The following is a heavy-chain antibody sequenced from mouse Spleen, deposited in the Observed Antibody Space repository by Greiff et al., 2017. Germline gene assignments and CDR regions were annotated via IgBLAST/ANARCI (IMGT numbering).Heavy chain of an antibody. J-gene: IGHJ1*01. CDR1: GFSLTSYG. CDR3: AKKRSSYWYFDV. CDR2: IWSGGST. V-gene: IGHV2-2*01. D-gene: IGHD1-1*01. Sequence: QVQLQQSGPGLVQPSQSLSITCTVSGFSLTSYGVHWVRQSPGKGLEWLGVIWSGGSTDYNAAFISRLSISKDNSKSQVFFKMNSLQADDTAIYYCAKKRSSYWYFDVWGAGTTVTVSS.